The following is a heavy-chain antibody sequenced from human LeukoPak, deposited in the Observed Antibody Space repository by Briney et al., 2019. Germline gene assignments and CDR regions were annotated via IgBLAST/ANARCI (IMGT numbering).Heavy chain of an antibody. D-gene: IGHD7-27*01. J-gene: IGHJ4*02. Sequence: ASVKVSCKAPGYTFTSYDINWVRQATGQGLEWMGWMNPNSGNTGYAQKFQGRVTMTRNTSISTAYMELSSLRSEDTAVYYCARATNGGSGFDYWGQGTLVTVSS. CDR3: ARATNGGSGFDY. CDR1: GYTFTSYD. V-gene: IGHV1-8*01. CDR2: MNPNSGNT.